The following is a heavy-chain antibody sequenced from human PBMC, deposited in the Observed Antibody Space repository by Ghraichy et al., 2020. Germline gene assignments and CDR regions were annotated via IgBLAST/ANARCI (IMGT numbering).Heavy chain of an antibody. Sequence: SETLSLTCTVPGGSINSGNYYWSWIRQPAGQGLEWIGRIYTSGGTNYNPSLKSRVTISVDTSKNQFSLKLSSVTAADTALHYCARGYYGTGSHFDFWGQGTLLPVS. CDR3: ARGYYGTGSHFDF. CDR2: IYTSGGT. D-gene: IGHD3-10*01. CDR1: GGSINSGNYY. V-gene: IGHV4-61*02. J-gene: IGHJ4*02.